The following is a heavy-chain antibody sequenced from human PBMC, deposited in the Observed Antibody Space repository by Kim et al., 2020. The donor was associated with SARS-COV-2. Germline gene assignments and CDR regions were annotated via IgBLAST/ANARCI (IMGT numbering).Heavy chain of an antibody. CDR2: ISSSSSYI. J-gene: IGHJ3*02. D-gene: IGHD3-10*01. Sequence: GGSLRLSCAASGFTFSSYSMNWVRQAPGKGLEWVSSISSSSSYIYYADSVKGRFTISRDNAKNSLYLQMNSLRAEDTAVYYCARGYISVVRAGPDAFDIWGQGTMVTVSS. CDR3: ARGYISVVRAGPDAFDI. CDR1: GFTFSSYS. V-gene: IGHV3-21*01.